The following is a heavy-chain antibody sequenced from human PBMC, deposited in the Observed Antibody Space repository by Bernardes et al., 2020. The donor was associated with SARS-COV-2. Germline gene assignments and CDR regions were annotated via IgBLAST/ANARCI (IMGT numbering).Heavy chain of an antibody. V-gene: IGHV3-53*01. D-gene: IGHD4-17*01. J-gene: IGHJ5*02. CDR2: IYGSGAT. Sequence: GGSLRLSCAASGFTISGNYMTWVRQAPGRGLEWVSLIYGSGATYYADSVRGRFTISRDDSRNTVYLQMNSLRADDTAVYYCARSWTDYGDPNWFDPWGQGALVDVSS. CDR1: GFTISGNY. CDR3: ARSWTDYGDPNWFDP.